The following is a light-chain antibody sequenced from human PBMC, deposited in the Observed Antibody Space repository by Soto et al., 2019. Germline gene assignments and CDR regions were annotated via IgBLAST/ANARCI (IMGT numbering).Light chain of an antibody. CDR3: QQRSSWPWT. Sequence: EIVLTQSPATLSLSPGDRATLSCRASHSVGSLLAWYHQKPGQAPRLLIYFASSRATGIPDRFGGSGSGTDFTLTIDSLGPEECALFYGQQRSSWPWTVGQGPRVDIK. CDR1: HSVGSL. CDR2: FAS. V-gene: IGKV3-11*01. J-gene: IGKJ1*01.